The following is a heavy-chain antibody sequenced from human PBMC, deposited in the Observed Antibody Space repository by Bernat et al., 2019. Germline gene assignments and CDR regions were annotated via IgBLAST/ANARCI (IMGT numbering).Heavy chain of an antibody. CDR3: VRVREYSYGYYFDY. D-gene: IGHD5-18*01. Sequence: QVQLQQWGAGLLKPSETLSLTCAVYGGSFSGYYWSWIRQPPGKGLEWIGEINHSGSTNYNPSLKSRVTISVDTSKNQFSLKLSSVTAADTAVYYCVRVREYSYGYYFDYWGQGTLVTVSS. CDR2: INHSGST. CDR1: GGSFSGYY. J-gene: IGHJ4*02. V-gene: IGHV4-34*01.